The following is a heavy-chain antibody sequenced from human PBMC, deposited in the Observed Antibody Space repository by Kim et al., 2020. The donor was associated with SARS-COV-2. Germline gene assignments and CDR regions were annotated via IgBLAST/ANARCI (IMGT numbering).Heavy chain of an antibody. V-gene: IGHV3-30*18. CDR2: ISYDGSNK. Sequence: GGSLRLSCAASGFTFSSYGMHWVRQAPGKGLEWVAVISYDGSNKYYADSVKGRFTISRDNSKNTLYLQMNSLRAEDTAVYYCAKGWSHYDILPFDPWGQGTLVTVSS. CDR1: GFTFSSYG. J-gene: IGHJ5*02. D-gene: IGHD3-9*01. CDR3: AKGWSHYDILPFDP.